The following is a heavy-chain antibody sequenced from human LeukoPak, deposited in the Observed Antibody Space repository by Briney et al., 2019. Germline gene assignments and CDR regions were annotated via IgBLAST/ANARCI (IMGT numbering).Heavy chain of an antibody. Sequence: ASVKVSCKASGYNFKGYYIYWVRQAPGQGLEWMGWINPNSGCTNYAQKFQGRVTFTRDTSTSTAYMELSRLRSDDTAVYFCARGYDSSAYKLPIDSWGQGTLVSVSS. CDR1: GYNFKGYY. CDR2: INPNSGCT. D-gene: IGHD3-22*01. V-gene: IGHV1-2*02. CDR3: ARGYDSSAYKLPIDS. J-gene: IGHJ4*02.